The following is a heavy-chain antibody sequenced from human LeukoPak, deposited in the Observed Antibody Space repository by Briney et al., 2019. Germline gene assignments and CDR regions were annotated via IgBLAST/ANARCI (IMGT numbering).Heavy chain of an antibody. Sequence: ASVKLSCKSSGYTFTSYGVSWVRQARGQALEWMGWISAYNGNTNYAQKLQDRVTMTTDTSTSTAYMELRSLRSDDTAVYYCARESDYGDYPGQGGGDYWGQGTLVTVSS. CDR2: ISAYNGNT. CDR1: GYTFTSYG. V-gene: IGHV1-18*04. CDR3: ARESDYGDYPGQGGGDY. J-gene: IGHJ4*02. D-gene: IGHD4-17*01.